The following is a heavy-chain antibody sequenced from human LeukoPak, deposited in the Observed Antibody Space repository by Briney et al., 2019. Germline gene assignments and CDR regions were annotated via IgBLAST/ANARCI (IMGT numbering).Heavy chain of an antibody. J-gene: IGHJ6*02. CDR3: ARYSRSYDFWSGYYPDYYYGMDV. D-gene: IGHD3-3*01. CDR2: IYPGDSDT. V-gene: IGHV5-51*01. Sequence: GESLKISCKGSGYSFTSYWIGWVRQMPGKGLEWMGIIYPGDSDTRYSPSFQGQVTISADKSIGTAYLQWSSLKASDTAMYYCARYSRSYDFWSGYYPDYYYGMDVWGQGTTVTVSS. CDR1: GYSFTSYW.